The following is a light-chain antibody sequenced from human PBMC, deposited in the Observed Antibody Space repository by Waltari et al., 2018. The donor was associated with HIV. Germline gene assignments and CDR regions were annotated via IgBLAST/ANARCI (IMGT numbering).Light chain of an antibody. V-gene: IGLV7-46*01. Sequence: QAVVTQEPSLTVSPGGTVTLTCGSSTGAVTSGHSPYWFQQKPGQAPTTPIFDTSNKHSWTPARFSGSLLGGKAALTLSGAQPEDEAEYYCLLSYSGASWVFGGGTKVTVL. CDR1: TGAVTSGHS. CDR3: LLSYSGASWV. J-gene: IGLJ3*02. CDR2: DTS.